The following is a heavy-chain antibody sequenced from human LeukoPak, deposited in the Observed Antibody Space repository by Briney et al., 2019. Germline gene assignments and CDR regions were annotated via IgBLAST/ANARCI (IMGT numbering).Heavy chain of an antibody. D-gene: IGHD3-10*01. V-gene: IGHV3-49*04. CDR3: HITMVRGVISHPLDV. J-gene: IGHJ6*02. CDR2: FRSKAYGGTT. CDR1: GFTFGDYA. Sequence: GGSLRLSCTASGFTFGDYAMSWVRQAPGKGLEWVGFFRSKAYGGTTEYGESVIGRFTIQSDDSKIFAYVQLNSLKTDDISVYYCHITMVRGVISHPLDVWGQGTTVTVSS.